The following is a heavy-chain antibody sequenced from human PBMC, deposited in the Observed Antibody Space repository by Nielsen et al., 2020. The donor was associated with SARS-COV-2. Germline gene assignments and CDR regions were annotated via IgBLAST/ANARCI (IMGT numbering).Heavy chain of an antibody. CDR3: VSSGWEYYYYYGMDV. CDR1: GFTFSSYE. Sequence: GSLKISCAASGFTFSSYEMNWVRQAPGKGLEWVSYISSSGSTIYYADSVKGRFTISRDNAKNSLYLQMNSLRAEDTAVYYCVSSGWEYYYYYGMDVWGQGTTVTVSS. J-gene: IGHJ6*02. D-gene: IGHD6-19*01. V-gene: IGHV3-48*03. CDR2: ISSSGSTI.